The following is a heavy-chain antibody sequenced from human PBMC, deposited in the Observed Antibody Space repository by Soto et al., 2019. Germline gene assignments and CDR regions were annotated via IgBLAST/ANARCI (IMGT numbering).Heavy chain of an antibody. CDR1: GFTLRNYA. J-gene: IGHJ4*02. V-gene: IGHV3-23*01. Sequence: PGGSLRLSCEASGFTLRNYAMTWIRQAPGKGLEWVSLISANDVGTYYAESVKTRFTISTDQSRNTVYLQMDSLRADDTAIYYCAKAKNDYNWDNWPPFDYWGQGTLVTGSS. CDR2: ISANDVGT. D-gene: IGHD1-20*01. CDR3: AKAKNDYNWDNWPPFDY.